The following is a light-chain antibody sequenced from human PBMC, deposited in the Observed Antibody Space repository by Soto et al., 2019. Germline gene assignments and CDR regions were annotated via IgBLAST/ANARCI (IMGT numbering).Light chain of an antibody. CDR1: NSNIGAGYD. J-gene: IGLJ1*01. CDR3: QSYDSSLRSFYV. Sequence: QAVVTQPPSVSGAPGQRVTLSCTGSNSNIGAGYDVHWYQQLPGTAPKFFMSGNSNRPSGVPDRFSVSKSGTSASLAITGLQAEDEADYYCQSYDSSLRSFYVFGTGTKVTVL. CDR2: GNS. V-gene: IGLV1-40*01.